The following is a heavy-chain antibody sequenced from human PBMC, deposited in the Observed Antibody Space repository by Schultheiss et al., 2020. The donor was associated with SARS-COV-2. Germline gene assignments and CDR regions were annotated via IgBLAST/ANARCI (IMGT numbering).Heavy chain of an antibody. D-gene: IGHD2-21*01. CDR1: GYTFTGYY. V-gene: IGHV1-2*02. CDR3: ARAKIPVVVITYFDY. CDR2: ISAYNGNT. J-gene: IGHJ4*02. Sequence: ASVKVSCKASGYTFTGYYMHWVRQAPGQGLEWMGWISAYNGNTNYAQKLQGRVTMTRDTSISTAYMELSRLRSDDTAVYYCARAKIPVVVITYFDYWGQGTLVTVSS.